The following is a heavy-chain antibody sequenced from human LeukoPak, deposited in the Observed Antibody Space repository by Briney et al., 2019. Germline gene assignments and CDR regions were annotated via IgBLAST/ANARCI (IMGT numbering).Heavy chain of an antibody. CDR3: ARTSILTNYYYYMDV. CDR1: GYTFTSYG. D-gene: IGHD4/OR15-4a*01. V-gene: IGHV1-18*01. CDR2: ISAYNGNT. J-gene: IGHJ6*03. Sequence: ASVKVSCKASGYTFTSYGISWVRQAPGQGLEWMGWISAYNGNTNYAQKLQGRVTMTTDTSTSTAYMELRSLRSDDTAVYYCARTSILTNYYYYMDVWGKGTTVTVSS.